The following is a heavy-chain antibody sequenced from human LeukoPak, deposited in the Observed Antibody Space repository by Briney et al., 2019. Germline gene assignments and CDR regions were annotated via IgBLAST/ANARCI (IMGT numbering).Heavy chain of an antibody. D-gene: IGHD6-13*01. Sequence: GGSLRLSCTAAGFTFGDYAMSWFRQAPGKRREWVAFIRSKAYGGTTEYAASVRGRFTISREDSQRIAYLQMNSLKTEDTAVYYCARDFSSVWYGTTDFWGQGTLVTVSS. CDR2: IRSKAYGGTT. J-gene: IGHJ4*02. CDR1: GFTFGDYA. V-gene: IGHV3-49*03. CDR3: ARDFSSVWYGTTDF.